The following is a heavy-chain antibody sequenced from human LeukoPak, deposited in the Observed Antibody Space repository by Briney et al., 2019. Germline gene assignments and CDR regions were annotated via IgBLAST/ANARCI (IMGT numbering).Heavy chain of an antibody. D-gene: IGHD6-13*01. J-gene: IGHJ5*02. CDR1: GYSISSGFY. CDR2: IYQSGST. V-gene: IGHV4-38-2*02. CDR3: ARERVGSSWYTRANWFDP. Sequence: SETLSLTCTVSGYSISSGFYWGWIRQPPGMGLEWIGSIYQSGSTYYNPSLKSRVTISVDTSKNQFSLKLSSVTAADTAVYYCARERVGSSWYTRANWFDPWGQGTLVTVSS.